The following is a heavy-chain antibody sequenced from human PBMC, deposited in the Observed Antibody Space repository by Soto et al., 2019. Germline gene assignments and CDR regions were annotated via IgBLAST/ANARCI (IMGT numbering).Heavy chain of an antibody. CDR2: IYYSGRT. Sequence: QLQLQESGPGLVKPSETLSLTCTVSGGSISSSSYYWGWIRQPPGKGLEWIGSIYYSGRTYYNPSLNTRLTISVDKSKNQCSLKLSSVTAADTAVYYCASQPLLYAPQYYYYGMDVWGQGTTVTVSS. V-gene: IGHV4-39*01. J-gene: IGHJ6*02. CDR3: ASQPLLYAPQYYYYGMDV. CDR1: GGSISSSSYY. D-gene: IGHD2-8*01.